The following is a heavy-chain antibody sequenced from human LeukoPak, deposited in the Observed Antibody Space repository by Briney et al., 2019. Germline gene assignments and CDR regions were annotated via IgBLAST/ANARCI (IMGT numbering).Heavy chain of an antibody. CDR1: GGTFSSYT. D-gene: IGHD3-22*01. V-gene: IGHV1-69*04. Sequence: ASVKVSCKASGGTFSSYTISWVRQAPGQGLEWMGRIIPILGIANYAQKFQGRVTITADKSTSTAYMELSSLRSEDTAVYYCARDAPTMTQTNYGMDVWGQGTTVTVSS. CDR2: IIPILGIA. J-gene: IGHJ6*02. CDR3: ARDAPTMTQTNYGMDV.